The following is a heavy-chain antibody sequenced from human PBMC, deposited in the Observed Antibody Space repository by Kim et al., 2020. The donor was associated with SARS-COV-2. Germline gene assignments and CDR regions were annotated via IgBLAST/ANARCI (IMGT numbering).Heavy chain of an antibody. V-gene: IGHV1-46*01. Sequence: FQGRVTMTRDTSTSTVYMELSSLRSEDTAVYYCATHPNQRLEGSNAFDIWGQGTMVTVSS. CDR3: ATHPNQRLEGSNAFDI. J-gene: IGHJ3*02. D-gene: IGHD2-2*01.